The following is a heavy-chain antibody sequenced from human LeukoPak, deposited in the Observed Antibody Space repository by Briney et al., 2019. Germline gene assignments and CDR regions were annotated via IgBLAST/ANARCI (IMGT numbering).Heavy chain of an antibody. V-gene: IGHV5-51*01. Sequence: PGESLKISCKGSGYSFTSYWIGWVRQMPGKGLEWMGITYPGDSDTRYNPSFQGQVTISADKSISTAYLQWSSLKASDTAMYYCARRGYCSGGSCYSNALDIWGQGTMVTVSS. D-gene: IGHD2-15*01. CDR1: GYSFTSYW. CDR2: TYPGDSDT. J-gene: IGHJ3*02. CDR3: ARRGYCSGGSCYSNALDI.